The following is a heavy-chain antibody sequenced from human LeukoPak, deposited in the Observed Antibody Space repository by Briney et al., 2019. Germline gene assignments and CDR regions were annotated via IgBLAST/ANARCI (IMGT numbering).Heavy chain of an antibody. CDR2: IRSKANSYAT. J-gene: IGHJ3*02. CDR1: GFTFRGSA. CDR3: ARKYYYDSSGSDAFDI. D-gene: IGHD3-22*01. Sequence: GSLRLSCAASGFTFRGSAIHWVRQASGKGLEWVGRIRSKANSYATAYAASVKGRFTVSRDNSKNTLYLQMNSLRAEDTAVYYCARKYYYDSSGSDAFDIWGQGTMVSVSS. V-gene: IGHV3-73*01.